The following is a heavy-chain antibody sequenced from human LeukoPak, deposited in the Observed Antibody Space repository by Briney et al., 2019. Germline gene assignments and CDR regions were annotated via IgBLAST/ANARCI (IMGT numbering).Heavy chain of an antibody. CDR2: FDPEDGET. V-gene: IGHV1-24*01. CDR1: GYTLTELS. Sequence: GASVKVSCKVPGYTLTELSMHWVRQAPGKGLEWMGGFDPEDGETIYAQKFQGRVTMTEDTSTDTAYMELSSLRSEDTAVYYCATGDYPRDGSYFDYWGQGTLVTVSS. CDR3: ATGDYPRDGSYFDY. J-gene: IGHJ4*02. D-gene: IGHD5-24*01.